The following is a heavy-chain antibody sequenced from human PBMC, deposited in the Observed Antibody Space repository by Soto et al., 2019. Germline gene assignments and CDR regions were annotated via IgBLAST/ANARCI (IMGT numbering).Heavy chain of an antibody. J-gene: IGHJ4*02. CDR1: GFTFSSYG. CDR2: ISYDGSNK. V-gene: IGHV3-30*03. Sequence: GGSLRLSCAASGFTFSSYGMHWVRQAPGKGLEWVAVISYDGSNKYYADSVKGRFTISRDNSKNTLYLQMNSLRAEDTAVYYCARDPAASLFDYWGQGTLVTVSS. D-gene: IGHD6-13*01. CDR3: ARDPAASLFDY.